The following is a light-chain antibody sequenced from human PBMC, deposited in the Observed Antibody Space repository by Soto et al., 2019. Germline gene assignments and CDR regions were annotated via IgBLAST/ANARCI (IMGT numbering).Light chain of an antibody. J-gene: IGKJ5*01. Sequence: EIVLTQSPTTLSLSPGERATLSCRASQSVSRYLAWYQQKPGQAPRLLIYDASNRATGIPARFSGRGSGTDLTFTIRSLELVGFTVCRSQRCTSWPAPMTFGQGTRREI. CDR2: DAS. CDR3: QRCTSWPAPMT. V-gene: IGKV3-11*01. CDR1: QSVSRY.